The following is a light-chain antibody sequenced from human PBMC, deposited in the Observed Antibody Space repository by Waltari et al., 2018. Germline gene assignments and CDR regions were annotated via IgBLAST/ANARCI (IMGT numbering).Light chain of an antibody. CDR3: QQYYSTPNT. CDR1: KSVLYCSNHKNY. CDR2: WAS. V-gene: IGKV4-1*01. J-gene: IGKJ2*01. Sequence: DIVMTNSPDSLAVSLGERANINCKSSKSVLYCSNHKNYLAWYQQQPGQPPKLLIYWASTRESGFPDRFSCSGSGTDFTLTSSSLQAEDLAVYYCQQYYSTPNTFGQGTKLEIK.